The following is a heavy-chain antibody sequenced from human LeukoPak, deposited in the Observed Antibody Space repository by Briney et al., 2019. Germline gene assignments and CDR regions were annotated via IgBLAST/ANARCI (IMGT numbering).Heavy chain of an antibody. CDR2: IFGSGGSA. V-gene: IGHV3-23*01. CDR3: AKTTVGYSSGRFPGWPADY. CDR1: GFAFGSYA. D-gene: IGHD2-15*01. Sequence: GGSLILSCTASGFAFGSYAMYLVRQAAGKGLEWGSGIFGSGGSAHYADSVKGGFTISRDNSKNTVYLEMTRLGAEDSDVYYCAKTTVGYSSGRFPGWPADYWGQGTLVTVSS. J-gene: IGHJ4*02.